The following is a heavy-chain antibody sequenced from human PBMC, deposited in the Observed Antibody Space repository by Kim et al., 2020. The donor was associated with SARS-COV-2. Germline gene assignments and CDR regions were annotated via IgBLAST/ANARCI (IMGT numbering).Heavy chain of an antibody. D-gene: IGHD3-22*01. CDR1: GFTFSSYG. Sequence: GGSLRLSCAASGFTFSSYGMHWVRQAPGKGLEWVAVIWYDGSNKYYADSVKGRFTISRDNSKNTLYLQMNSLRAEDTAVYYCARDNYYDSSGYYSNYYYGMDVWGQGTTVTVSS. J-gene: IGHJ6*02. V-gene: IGHV3-33*01. CDR2: IWYDGSNK. CDR3: ARDNYYDSSGYYSNYYYGMDV.